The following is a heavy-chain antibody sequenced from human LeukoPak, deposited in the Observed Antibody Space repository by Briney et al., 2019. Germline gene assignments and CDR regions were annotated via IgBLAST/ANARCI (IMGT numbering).Heavy chain of an antibody. Sequence: PSETLSLTCTVSGGSISSSSYYWGWIRQPPGKGLEWIGSIYYSGSTNYNPSLKSRVTISVDTSKNQFSLKLSSVTAADTAVYYCARVAVQNYYDSSGYRLPGAFDIWGQGTMVTVSS. CDR2: IYYSGST. CDR1: GGSISSSSYY. D-gene: IGHD3-22*01. J-gene: IGHJ3*02. CDR3: ARVAVQNYYDSSGYRLPGAFDI. V-gene: IGHV4-39*07.